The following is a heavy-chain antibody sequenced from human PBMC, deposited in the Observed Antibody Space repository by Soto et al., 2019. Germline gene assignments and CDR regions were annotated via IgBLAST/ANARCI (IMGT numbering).Heavy chain of an antibody. J-gene: IGHJ4*02. V-gene: IGHV3-33*01. CDR2: IWYDGSNK. D-gene: IGHD3-22*01. Sequence: GGSLRLSCAASGFTFSSYGMHWVRQAPGKGLEWVAVIWYDGSNKYYADSVKGRFTISRDNSKNTLYLQMNSLRAEDTAVYYCAREILTDYYDSSGLEYWGQGTLVTV. CDR3: AREILTDYYDSSGLEY. CDR1: GFTFSSYG.